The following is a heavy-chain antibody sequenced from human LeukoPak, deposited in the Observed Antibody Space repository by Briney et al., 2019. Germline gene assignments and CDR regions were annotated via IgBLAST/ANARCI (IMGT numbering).Heavy chain of an antibody. CDR2: ISAYNGDT. D-gene: IGHD3-10*01. J-gene: IGHJ4*02. V-gene: IGHV1-18*01. Sequence: GASVKVSCKASGYTFTSYGISWVRQAPGQGLERMGWISAYNGDTNYAQKLLGRVTMTTDTSTSTAYMELRSLRSGDTAVYYCARVSGYGGEDYWGQGTLVTVSS. CDR1: GYTFTSYG. CDR3: ARVSGYGGEDY.